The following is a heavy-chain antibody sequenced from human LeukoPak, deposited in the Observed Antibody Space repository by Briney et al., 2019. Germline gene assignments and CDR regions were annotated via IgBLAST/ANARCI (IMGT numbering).Heavy chain of an antibody. J-gene: IGHJ4*02. Sequence: GGSLRLSCAASGLTFSNYNMNWVRQAPGKGLEWVSCISTRSTYIYYADSVKGRFTISRDNAKNSLYLQMNSLRADDTAVYYCARVEEWYASGTYYKGFDSWGQGTLVTVSS. CDR2: ISTRSTYI. D-gene: IGHD3-10*01. CDR1: GLTFSNYN. V-gene: IGHV3-21*01. CDR3: ARVEEWYASGTYYKGFDS.